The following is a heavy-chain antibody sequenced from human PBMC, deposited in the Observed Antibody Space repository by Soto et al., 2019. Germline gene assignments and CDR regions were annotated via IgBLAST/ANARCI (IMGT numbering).Heavy chain of an antibody. J-gene: IGHJ1*01. CDR3: ARERDGSSWSSAESLQY. CDR2: ISTYNANT. V-gene: IGHV1-18*01. CDR1: GYIFSNYG. D-gene: IGHD6-13*01. Sequence: QVHLVQSGAEVKKHGASVKVSCKASGYIFSNYGISWVRQAPGQGLEWMGWISTYNANTYYAQKFQGRVTMTTDTTTSTAYMELRSLRSDDTAVFYCARERDGSSWSSAESLQYWGQGTLVTVSS.